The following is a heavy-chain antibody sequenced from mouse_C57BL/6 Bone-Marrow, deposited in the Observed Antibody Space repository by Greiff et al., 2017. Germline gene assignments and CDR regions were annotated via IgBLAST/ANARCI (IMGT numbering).Heavy chain of an antibody. CDR1: GFTFTDYY. CDR3: ARRCYGSSLYAIDY. Sequence: EVKLQESGPVLVKPGPSVKISCKASGFTFTDYYMHWVKQSHGKSLEWIGLVYPYNGGTSYNQKFKGKATLTVDPSSSTAYMELSSLTSEDSAGYYCARRCYGSSLYAIDYWGQGTSVTVSS. J-gene: IGHJ4*01. CDR2: VYPYNGGT. V-gene: IGHV1-36*01. D-gene: IGHD1-1*01.